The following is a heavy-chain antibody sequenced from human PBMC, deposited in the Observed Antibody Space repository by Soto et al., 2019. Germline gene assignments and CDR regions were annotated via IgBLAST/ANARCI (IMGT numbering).Heavy chain of an antibody. CDR1: GYTFTSYA. J-gene: IGHJ6*02. V-gene: IGHV1-3*01. D-gene: IGHD3-10*01. CDR3: ASSYYGSGNPKDYYYGMDV. CDR2: INAGNGNT. Sequence: QVQLVQSGAEVKKPGASVKVSCKASGYTFTSYAMHWVRQAPGQRLEWMGWINAGNGNTKYSQKFQGRVTITRDTSASTAYMEMSSLRSEDTAVYYCASSYYGSGNPKDYYYGMDVWGQGTMVTVSS.